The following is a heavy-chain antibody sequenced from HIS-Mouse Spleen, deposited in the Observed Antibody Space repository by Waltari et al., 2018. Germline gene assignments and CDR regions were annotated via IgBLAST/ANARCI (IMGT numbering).Heavy chain of an antibody. Sequence: EVQLVESGGGLVKPGGSLRLSCAASGFTFSNAWMSWVRQAPGKGLEWVGRIKSKTDGGTTDYAAPVKGRFTISRDDSKNTLYLQMNSLKNEDTAVYYCTTTPPVYAFDIWGQGTMVTVSS. CDR1: GFTFSNAW. J-gene: IGHJ3*02. CDR2: IKSKTDGGTT. CDR3: TTTPPVYAFDI. V-gene: IGHV3-15*01.